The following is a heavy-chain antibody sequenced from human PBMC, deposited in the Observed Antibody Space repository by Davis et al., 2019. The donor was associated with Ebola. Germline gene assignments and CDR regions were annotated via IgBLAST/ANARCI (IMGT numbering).Heavy chain of an antibody. J-gene: IGHJ5*02. D-gene: IGHD5-18*01. Sequence: PGGSLRLSCAASGFTFSAYTINWVRQAPGKGLEWVSYISSSSSVIYYADSVKGRFTISRDNAQKSLYLQMNSLRDEDTAVYYCARAIQSYNWFDLWGQGTLVTVSS. V-gene: IGHV3-48*02. CDR2: ISSSSSVI. CDR1: GFTFSAYT. CDR3: ARAIQSYNWFDL.